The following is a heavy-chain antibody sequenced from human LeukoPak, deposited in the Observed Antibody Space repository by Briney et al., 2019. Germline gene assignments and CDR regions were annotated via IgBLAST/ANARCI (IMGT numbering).Heavy chain of an antibody. CDR1: GFTFSSYA. J-gene: IGHJ3*02. Sequence: PGGSLRLSCAASGFTFSSYAMSWVRQAPGKGLEWVSVIYSGGSTYYTDSVKGRFTISRDNSKNTLYLQMNSLRAEDTAVYYCASQRSITMDAFDIWGQGTMVTVSS. CDR2: IYSGGST. V-gene: IGHV3-66*01. CDR3: ASQRSITMDAFDI. D-gene: IGHD3-10*01.